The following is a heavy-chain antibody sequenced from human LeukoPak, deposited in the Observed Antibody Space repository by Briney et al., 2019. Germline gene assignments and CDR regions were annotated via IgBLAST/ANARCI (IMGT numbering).Heavy chain of an antibody. V-gene: IGHV1-69*04. Sequence: ASVKVSCKASGGTFSSYAISWVRQAPGQGLEWMGRIIPIFAIANYAQKFQGRVTITADKSTSTAYMELSSLRSEDTAVYYCARDWGVVVVAATGNWFDPWGQGTLVTVSS. D-gene: IGHD2-15*01. CDR3: ARDWGVVVVAATGNWFDP. CDR1: GGTFSSYA. CDR2: IIPIFAIA. J-gene: IGHJ5*02.